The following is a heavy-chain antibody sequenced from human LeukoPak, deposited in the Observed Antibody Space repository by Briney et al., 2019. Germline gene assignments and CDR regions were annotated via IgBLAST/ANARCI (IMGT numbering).Heavy chain of an antibody. V-gene: IGHV3-74*01. Sequence: GGSLRLSCAASGFIFRSNWMHWVRQVPGKGLVWVSRINTDGRSTGYADSVKGRFTISRDNAENTLYLQMNSLRAEDTAIYYCARGKGGSGYSIDYWGQGTLVTVSS. CDR2: INTDGRST. CDR1: GFIFRSNW. CDR3: ARGKGGSGYSIDY. J-gene: IGHJ4*02. D-gene: IGHD3-3*01.